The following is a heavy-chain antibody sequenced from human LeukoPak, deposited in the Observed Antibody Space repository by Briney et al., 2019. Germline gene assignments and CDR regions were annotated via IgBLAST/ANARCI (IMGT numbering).Heavy chain of an antibody. CDR3: ARVRYYYGSGRNYYYYMDV. CDR2: IYSGGST. V-gene: IGHV3-66*01. D-gene: IGHD3-10*01. CDR1: GFTLRSYV. J-gene: IGHJ6*03. Sequence: PGGSLRLSCVASGFTLRSYVMNWVRQTSGKGLEWVSVIYSGGSTYYADSVKGRFTISRDNSKNTLYLQMNSLRAEDTAVYYCARVRYYYGSGRNYYYYMDVWGKGTTVTISS.